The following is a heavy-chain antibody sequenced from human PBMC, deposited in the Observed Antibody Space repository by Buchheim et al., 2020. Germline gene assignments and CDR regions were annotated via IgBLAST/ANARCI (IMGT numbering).Heavy chain of an antibody. Sequence: QVQLVESGGGVVQPGRSLRLSCAASGFTFSIYSMHWVRQAPGKGLEWVTKLSSDGSNKYYADSVKGRFTISRDNSKNTLYLQTDSLRAEDTAVYYCARDPEGSSGYNYFDYWGQGTL. CDR3: ARDPEGSSGYNYFDY. CDR1: GFTFSIYS. J-gene: IGHJ4*02. D-gene: IGHD3-22*01. CDR2: LSSDGSNK. V-gene: IGHV3-30-3*01.